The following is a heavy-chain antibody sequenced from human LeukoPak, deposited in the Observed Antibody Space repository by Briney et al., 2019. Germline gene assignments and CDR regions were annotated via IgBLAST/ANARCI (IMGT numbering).Heavy chain of an antibody. J-gene: IGHJ4*02. CDR3: ARPPGSSGYYYPFDY. CDR2: ISSSGSTI. Sequence: GGSLRLSCAASGFTSSDYYMSWIRQAPGKGLEWVSYISSSGSTIYYADSVKGRFTISRDNAKNSLYLQMNSLRAEDTAVYYCARPPGSSGYYYPFDYWAREPWSPSPQ. CDR1: GFTSSDYY. V-gene: IGHV3-11*04. D-gene: IGHD3-22*01.